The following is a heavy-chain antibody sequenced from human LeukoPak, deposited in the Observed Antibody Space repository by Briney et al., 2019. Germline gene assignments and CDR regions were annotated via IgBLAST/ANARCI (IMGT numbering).Heavy chain of an antibody. CDR3: ARMHRRGGWFDP. J-gene: IGHJ5*02. CDR1: GGSISSGGYY. V-gene: IGHV4-31*03. D-gene: IGHD3-16*01. Sequence: SQTLSLTCPVSGGSISSGGYYWSWIRQHPGKGLEWIGYIYYSGSTYYNPSLKSRVTLSVDRSKNQFSLKLSSVTAADTAVYYRARMHRRGGWFDPWGQGTLVTVSS. CDR2: IYYSGST.